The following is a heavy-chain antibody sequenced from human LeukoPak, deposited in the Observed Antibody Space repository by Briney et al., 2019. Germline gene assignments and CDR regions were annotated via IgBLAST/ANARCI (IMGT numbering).Heavy chain of an antibody. V-gene: IGHV4-39*07. CDR2: IYYSGST. CDR1: GGSISSSSYY. D-gene: IGHD3-22*01. J-gene: IGHJ2*01. Sequence: PSETLSLTCTVSGGSISSSSYYWGWIRQPPGKGLEWIGSIYYSGSTYYNPSLKSRVTISVDTSKNQFSLKLSSVTAADTAVYYCARDERITMIVVVKAFDLWGRGTLVTVSS. CDR3: ARDERITMIVVVKAFDL.